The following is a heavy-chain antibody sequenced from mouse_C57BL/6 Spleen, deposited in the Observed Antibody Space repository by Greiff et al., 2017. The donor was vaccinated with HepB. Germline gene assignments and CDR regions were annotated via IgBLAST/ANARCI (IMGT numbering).Heavy chain of an antibody. V-gene: IGHV1-50*01. CDR1: GYTFTSYW. CDR2: IDPYDSDT. J-gene: IGHJ2*01. D-gene: IGHD3-3*01. Sequence: QVQLQQPGAELVKPGASVKLSCKASGYTFTSYWMQWVKQRPGQGLEWIGEIDPYDSDTNYNQKFKGKATLTVDTSSSTAYMQLSSLTSEDSAVYYWARTATYYFDYWGQGTTLTVSS. CDR3: ARTATYYFDY.